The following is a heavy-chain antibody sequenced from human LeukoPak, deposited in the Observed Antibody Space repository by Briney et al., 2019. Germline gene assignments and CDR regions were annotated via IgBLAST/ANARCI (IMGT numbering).Heavy chain of an antibody. CDR3: ARDRIRGSYIFDY. Sequence: SETLSLTCTVSGGSISSGGHYWSWIRQHPGKGLEWIGCIYYSGSTYYNPSLKSRVTISVDTSKNQFSLKLSSVTAADTAVYYCARDRIRGSYIFDYWGQGTLVTVSS. CDR2: IYYSGST. D-gene: IGHD1-26*01. V-gene: IGHV4-31*03. J-gene: IGHJ4*02. CDR1: GGSISSGGHY.